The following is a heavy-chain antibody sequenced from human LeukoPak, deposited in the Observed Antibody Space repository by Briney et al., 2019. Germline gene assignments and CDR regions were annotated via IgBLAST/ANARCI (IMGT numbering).Heavy chain of an antibody. V-gene: IGHV1-18*01. D-gene: IGHD3-3*01. Sequence: ASVKVSCKASGYTFTSYGISWVRQAPGQGLEWMGWISAYNGNTNYAQKLQGRVTMTTDTSTSTAYMELRSLRSDDTAVYYCASAYYDFCSGYYRLDYWSQGTLVTVSS. CDR3: ASAYYDFCSGYYRLDY. CDR2: ISAYNGNT. J-gene: IGHJ4*02. CDR1: GYTFTSYG.